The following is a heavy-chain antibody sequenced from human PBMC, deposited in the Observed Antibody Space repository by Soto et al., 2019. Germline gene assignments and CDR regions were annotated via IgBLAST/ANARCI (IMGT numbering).Heavy chain of an antibody. CDR3: ARHTGSSSYYYYGMDV. V-gene: IGHV5-51*01. CDR1: GYSFTIYW. Sequence: PGESLKISCKGSGYSFTIYWIGWVRQMPGKGLEWMGIIYPGDSDTRYSPSFQGQVTISADKSISTAYLQWSSLKASDTAMYYCARHTGSSSYYYYGMDVWGQGTTVTVSS. J-gene: IGHJ6*02. CDR2: IYPGDSDT.